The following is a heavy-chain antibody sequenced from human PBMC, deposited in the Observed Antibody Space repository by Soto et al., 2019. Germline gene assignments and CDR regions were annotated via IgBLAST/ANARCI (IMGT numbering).Heavy chain of an antibody. V-gene: IGHV1-3*01. D-gene: IGHD2-15*01. CDR2: INAGNGNT. Sequence: QVQLVQSGAEVKKPGASVKVSCKASGCTFTSYAMQWVRQAPGQRLEWMGWINAGNGNTKYSQKFQGRVTITRDTSASTAYMGLSSLRSEDTAVYYCARGPGGPDGPGDYWGQGTLVTVSS. CDR3: ARGPGGPDGPGDY. J-gene: IGHJ4*02. CDR1: GCTFTSYA.